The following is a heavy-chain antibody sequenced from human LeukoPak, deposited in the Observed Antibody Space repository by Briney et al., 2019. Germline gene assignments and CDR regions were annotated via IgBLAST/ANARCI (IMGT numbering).Heavy chain of an antibody. CDR2: IYYSVST. V-gene: IGHV4-30-4*01. CDR3: ARIGWDTAMVKTDIIFDY. CDR1: GGSISSGDYY. J-gene: IGHJ4*02. Sequence: SETLSLTCTVSGGSISSGDYYWSWIRQPPGKGLEWIGYIYYSVSTYYNPSLKSRVTISVDTSKNQFSLKLSSVTAADTAVYYCARIGWDTAMVKTDIIFDYSGQGTLVTVSS. D-gene: IGHD5-18*01.